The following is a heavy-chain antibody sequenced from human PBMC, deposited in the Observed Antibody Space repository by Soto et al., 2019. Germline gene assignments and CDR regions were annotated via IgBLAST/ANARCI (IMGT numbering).Heavy chain of an antibody. CDR1: GGSISSGGYY. V-gene: IGHV4-31*03. J-gene: IGHJ3*02. Sequence: SETLSLTCTVSGGSISSGGYYWSWIRQHPGKGLEWIGYIYYSGSTYYNPSLKSRVTISVDTSKNQFSLKLSSVTAADTAVYYCARGYSGYDWDDAFDIWVQGTMVTVSS. CDR2: IYYSGST. CDR3: ARGYSGYDWDDAFDI. D-gene: IGHD5-12*01.